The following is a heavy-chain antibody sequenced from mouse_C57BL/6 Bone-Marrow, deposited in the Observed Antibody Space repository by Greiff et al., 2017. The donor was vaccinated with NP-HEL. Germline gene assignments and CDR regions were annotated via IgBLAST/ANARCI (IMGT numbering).Heavy chain of an antibody. J-gene: IGHJ2*01. D-gene: IGHD1-1*01. V-gene: IGHV1-82*01. CDR2: IYPGDGAT. CDR1: GYAFSSSW. Sequence: QVQLQQSGPELVKPGASVKISCKASGYAFSSSWMNWVKQRPGKGLEWIGRIYPGDGATNYNGKFKGKATLTADKSSSTAYMQLSSLTSEDSAVYFCARGFGFPNYYGPYWGQGTTLTVSS. CDR3: ARGFGFPNYYGPY.